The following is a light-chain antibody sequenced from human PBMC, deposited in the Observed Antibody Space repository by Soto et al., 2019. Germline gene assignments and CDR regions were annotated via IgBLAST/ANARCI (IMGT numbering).Light chain of an antibody. CDR2: EVS. V-gene: IGLV2-14*01. Sequence: QSVLTQPPSASGSPGQSVTISCTGTSSDVGKYDYVSWFQHHPGKAPKLIIYEVSNRPSGVSYRFSGSKSGNTASLTISGLQTEDEADYYCSSYTDGSTVIFGGGTKLTVL. CDR1: SSDVGKYDY. J-gene: IGLJ2*01. CDR3: SSYTDGSTVI.